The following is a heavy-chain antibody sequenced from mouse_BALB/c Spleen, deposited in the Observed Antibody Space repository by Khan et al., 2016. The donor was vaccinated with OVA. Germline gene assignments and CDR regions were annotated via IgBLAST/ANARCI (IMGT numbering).Heavy chain of an antibody. J-gene: IGHJ4*01. V-gene: IGHV5-17*02. D-gene: IGHD3-3*01. CDR3: ARSKGLYAMDY. Sequence: EVELVESGGGLVQPGGSRKLSCAASGFTFSSFGMHWVRQAPEKGLEWVAYISSGSSTIYYSDTVKGRFTISRDNPKNTLFLQMTSLRSEDTAMFYCARSKGLYAMDYWGQGTSVTVSS. CDR1: GFTFSSFG. CDR2: ISSGSSTI.